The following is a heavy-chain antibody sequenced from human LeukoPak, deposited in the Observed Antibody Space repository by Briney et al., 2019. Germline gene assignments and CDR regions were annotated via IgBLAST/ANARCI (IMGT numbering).Heavy chain of an antibody. V-gene: IGHV4-39*07. CDR3: ARGIKRVIVGAARFDY. CDR2: INHSGST. CDR1: GGSISSSSYY. J-gene: IGHJ4*02. Sequence: PSETLSLTCTVSGGSISSSSYYWSWIRQPPGKGLEWIGEINHSGSTNYNPSLKSRVTISVDTSKNQFSLKLSSVTAADTAVYYCARGIKRVIVGAARFDYWGQGTLVTVSS. D-gene: IGHD1-26*01.